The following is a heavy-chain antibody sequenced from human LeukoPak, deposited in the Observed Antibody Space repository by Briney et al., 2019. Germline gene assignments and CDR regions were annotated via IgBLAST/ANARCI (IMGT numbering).Heavy chain of an antibody. D-gene: IGHD2-2*02. CDR1: GGSISSSSYY. CDR2: IYYSGST. CDR3: ARGYCSSTSCYRDFVY. J-gene: IGHJ4*02. Sequence: SETLSLTCTVSGGSISSSSYYWGWIRQPPGKGLEWIGSIYYSGSTYYNPSLKSRVTISVDTSKNQFSLKLSSVTAADTAVYYCARGYCSSTSCYRDFVYWGQGTLVTVSS. V-gene: IGHV4-39*01.